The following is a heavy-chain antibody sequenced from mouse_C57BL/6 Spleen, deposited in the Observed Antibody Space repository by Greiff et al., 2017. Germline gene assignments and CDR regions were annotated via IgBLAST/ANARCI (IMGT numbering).Heavy chain of an antibody. D-gene: IGHD2-2*01. CDR3: VRVTPFYAIDY. J-gene: IGHJ4*01. CDR2: IRSKSNNYAT. Sequence: EVMLVESGGGLVQPKGSLKLSCAASGFSFNTYAMNWVRQAPGKGLEWVARIRSKSNNYATYYADSVKDRFTISRDDSESMLYLQMNNLKTEDTAMYFCVRVTPFYAIDYWGQETSVTVSS. V-gene: IGHV10-1*01. CDR1: GFSFNTYA.